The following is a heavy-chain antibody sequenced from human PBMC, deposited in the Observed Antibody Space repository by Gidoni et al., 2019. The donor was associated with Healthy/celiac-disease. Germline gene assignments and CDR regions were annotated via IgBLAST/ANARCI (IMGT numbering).Heavy chain of an antibody. CDR2: ISGSGGST. V-gene: IGHV3-23*01. J-gene: IGHJ5*02. CDR1: GFTSSSYA. CDR3: AKVPTSNIMAAAPDNWFDP. D-gene: IGHD6-13*01. Sequence: EVQLLESGGGLVQPGGSLRLPCAASGFTSSSYAMSWVLQAPGKGLEWVSAISGSGGSTYYADSVKGRFTISRDNSKNTLYLQMNSLRAEDTAVYYCAKVPTSNIMAAAPDNWFDPWGQGTLVTVSS.